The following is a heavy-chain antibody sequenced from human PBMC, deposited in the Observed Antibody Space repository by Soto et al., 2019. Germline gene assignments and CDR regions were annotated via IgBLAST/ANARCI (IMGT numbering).Heavy chain of an antibody. Sequence: LRLSCAASGFSFTNYAMHWVRQASGKGLEWVSSMSGSGGGTYYADSVKGRFTISRDNSKNTLFLQMNSLRAEDTALYYCAGAYCSGTPRYGLYGMDVWGQGTTVTVSS. D-gene: IGHD2-15*01. V-gene: IGHV3-23*01. CDR3: AGAYCSGTPRYGLYGMDV. CDR1: GFSFTNYA. J-gene: IGHJ6*02. CDR2: MSGSGGGT.